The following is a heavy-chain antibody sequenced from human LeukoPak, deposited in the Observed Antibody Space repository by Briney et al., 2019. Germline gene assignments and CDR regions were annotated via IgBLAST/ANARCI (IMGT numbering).Heavy chain of an antibody. CDR1: GFTFSSYG. CDR2: ISGSGGST. V-gene: IGHV3-23*01. J-gene: IGHJ4*02. CDR3: AKGGRITMLRGVQRDHYFDY. Sequence: PGGSLRLSCAASGFTFSSYGMSWVRQAPGKGLEWVSVISGSGGSTYYADSVKGRFTISRDNSKNTLYLQMNSLRVEDTAVYYCAKGGRITMLRGVQRDHYFDYWGQGTLVTVSS. D-gene: IGHD3-10*01.